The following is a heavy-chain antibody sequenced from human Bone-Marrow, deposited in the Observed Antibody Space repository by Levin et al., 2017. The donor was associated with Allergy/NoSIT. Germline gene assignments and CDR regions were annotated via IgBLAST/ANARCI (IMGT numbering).Heavy chain of an antibody. J-gene: IGHJ4*03. V-gene: IGHV4-30-4*01. Sequence: SETLSLTCSVSGGSISNGYHYWTWIRQPPGKGLEWIGYIFVGGITNYNPSLGSRVSISVDTSKNQFSLHLSSVTAADTAIYFCGRFSANSNRHSDSWGQGTLVIVSS. CDR3: GRFSANSNRHSDS. D-gene: IGHD1-1*01. CDR1: GGSISNGYHY. CDR2: IFVGGIT.